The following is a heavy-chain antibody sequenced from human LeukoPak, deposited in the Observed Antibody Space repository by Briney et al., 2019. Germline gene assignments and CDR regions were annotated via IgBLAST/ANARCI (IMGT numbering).Heavy chain of an antibody. D-gene: IGHD3-9*01. J-gene: IGHJ4*02. Sequence: GGSLRLSCAASGFTFNSYAMHWVRQAPGKGLEWVAVIWYDGTNKYYTDSVKGRFTISGDNSKNTVYLQMNRLRAEDTAVYYCASDILTGYTETNFWGQGTLVTVSS. V-gene: IGHV3-33*01. CDR2: IWYDGTNK. CDR1: GFTFNSYA. CDR3: ASDILTGYTETNF.